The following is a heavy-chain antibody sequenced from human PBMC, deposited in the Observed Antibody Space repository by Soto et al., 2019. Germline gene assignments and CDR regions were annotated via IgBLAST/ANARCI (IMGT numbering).Heavy chain of an antibody. J-gene: IGHJ2*01. Sequence: QVQLQESGPGLVKPSETLSLTCTVSGGSISSFYWSWIRQPPGKGLEWIGSVYSSGSTNYNPSLKSRVTMSVDTSENQFSLRLSSVTAADTSVYYCAREITFCTVWARNPRSYWDFDLWGHGTLVTVSS. CDR1: GGSISSFY. V-gene: IGHV4-59*01. D-gene: IGHD3-16*01. CDR2: VYSSGST. CDR3: AREITFCTVWARNPRSYWDFDL.